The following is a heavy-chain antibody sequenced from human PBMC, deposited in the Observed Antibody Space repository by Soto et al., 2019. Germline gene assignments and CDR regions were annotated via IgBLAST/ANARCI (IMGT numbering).Heavy chain of an antibody. D-gene: IGHD7-27*01. CDR3: ASPWGSFDY. J-gene: IGHJ4*02. Sequence: PGGSLRLSCAASGFTFSSYEMNLVRQAPGKGLEWISYIDYSGETIYYADSVKGRFTISRDNAKNSLYLQMNSLRAEDTAVYYCASPWGSFDYWGQGTLVTVSS. CDR2: IDYSGETI. CDR1: GFTFSSYE. V-gene: IGHV3-48*03.